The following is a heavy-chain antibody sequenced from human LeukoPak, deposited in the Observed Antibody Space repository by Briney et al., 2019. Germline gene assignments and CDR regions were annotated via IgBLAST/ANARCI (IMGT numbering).Heavy chain of an antibody. D-gene: IGHD3-16*01. V-gene: IGHV4-31*03. J-gene: IGHJ4*02. Sequence: SQTLSLTCTVPGGSISSGGYYWSWIRQHPGKGLEWIGYIYYSGSTYYNPSLKSRVTISVDTSKNQFSLKLSSVTAADTAVYYCARLPPVFYHFDYWGQGTLVTVSS. CDR3: ARLPPVFYHFDY. CDR1: GGSISSGGYY. CDR2: IYYSGST.